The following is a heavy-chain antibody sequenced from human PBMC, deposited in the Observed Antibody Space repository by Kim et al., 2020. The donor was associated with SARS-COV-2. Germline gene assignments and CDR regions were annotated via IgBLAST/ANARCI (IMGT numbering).Heavy chain of an antibody. D-gene: IGHD1-26*01. CDR3: ASLVVGATWAYFDY. V-gene: IGHV4-59*01. J-gene: IGHJ4*02. Sequence: NPSHKSGVTISVNASKNQCSLKLSSVTAADTAVYYCASLVVGATWAYFDYWGQGTLVTVSS.